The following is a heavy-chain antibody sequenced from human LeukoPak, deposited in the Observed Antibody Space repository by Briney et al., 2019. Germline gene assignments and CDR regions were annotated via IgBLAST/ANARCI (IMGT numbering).Heavy chain of an antibody. CDR3: ARRGGSSSWDKDFDY. J-gene: IGHJ4*02. V-gene: IGHV3-7*01. Sequence: PGGSLRLSCAASGFTFSSYWMSWVRQAPGKGLEWVANIKQDGSEKYYVDSVKGRFTISRDNAKNSLYLQMNRLRAEDKDVSYCARRGGSSSWDKDFDYWGQGNLVTVSS. D-gene: IGHD6-13*01. CDR1: GFTFSSYW. CDR2: IKQDGSEK.